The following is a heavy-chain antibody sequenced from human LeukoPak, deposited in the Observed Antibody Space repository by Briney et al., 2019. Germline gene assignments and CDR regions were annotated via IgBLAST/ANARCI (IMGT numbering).Heavy chain of an antibody. Sequence: PGGSLRLSCAASGFTFSSYAMTWVRQAPGKGLEWVSTVIGSGSSTFYADSVKGRFTISRDNFKNMLYLQVSSLRVEDTAVYYCAKGLFGSSNSYFEYWGQGTLVTVSA. D-gene: IGHD6-13*01. V-gene: IGHV3-23*01. CDR1: GFTFSSYA. CDR3: AKGLFGSSNSYFEY. CDR2: VIGSGSST. J-gene: IGHJ4*02.